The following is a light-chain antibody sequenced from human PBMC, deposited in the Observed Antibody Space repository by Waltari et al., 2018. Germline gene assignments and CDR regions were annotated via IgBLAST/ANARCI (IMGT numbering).Light chain of an antibody. CDR3: QQYYSPPWT. CDR2: WTS. Sequence: DIVMTQSPDSLAVSLGERATINCRFSESVLHNINNQNYLAWYQQKEGQPPKLLIYWTSTRQSGVPDRFSGSGSGTDFTLTINSLQTEDVGVYYCQQYYSPPWTFGQGTKVEV. J-gene: IGKJ1*01. CDR1: ESVLHNINNQNY. V-gene: IGKV4-1*01.